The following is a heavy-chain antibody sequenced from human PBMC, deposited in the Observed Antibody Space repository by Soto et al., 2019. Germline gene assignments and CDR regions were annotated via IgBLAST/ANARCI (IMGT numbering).Heavy chain of an antibody. CDR2: IYPGDSDT. Sequence: PRESLKISCKGSGYSFTSYWIGWVRQMPGKGLEWMGIIYPGDSDTRYSPSFQGQVTISADKSISTAYLQWSSLKASDTAMYYCARPIVNYYYGMDVWGQGTTVTVSS. V-gene: IGHV5-51*01. D-gene: IGHD3-16*02. CDR1: GYSFTSYW. J-gene: IGHJ6*02. CDR3: ARPIVNYYYGMDV.